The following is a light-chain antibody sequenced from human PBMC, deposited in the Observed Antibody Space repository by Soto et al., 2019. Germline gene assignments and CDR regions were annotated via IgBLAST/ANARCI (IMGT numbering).Light chain of an antibody. CDR2: DAS. V-gene: IGKV1-5*01. Sequence: DIQMTQSPSTLSGSVGARATITCRASQTISSWLAWYQQKPGEAPKLLIYDASALPRGVPSRFSGSGSGTKFTLTIASLQPDDFATYYCQQYETFSGTFGPGTKVDI. CDR1: QTISSW. CDR3: QQYETFSGT. J-gene: IGKJ1*01.